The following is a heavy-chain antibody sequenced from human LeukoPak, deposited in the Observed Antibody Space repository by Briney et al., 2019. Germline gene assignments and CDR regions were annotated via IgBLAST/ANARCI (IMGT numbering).Heavy chain of an antibody. D-gene: IGHD6-19*01. V-gene: IGHV3-33*01. CDR2: IYNDGSKT. J-gene: IGHJ4*02. Sequence: GGSLRLSCAASGFTFSNYGVHWVRQAPGKGLEWVAVIYNDGSKTYYADSVKGRFTIARDDSRKMVYLQMNTLRAEDTAVYYCARDFRSGWSDYWGQGTLVTVSS. CDR3: ARDFRSGWSDY. CDR1: GFTFSNYG.